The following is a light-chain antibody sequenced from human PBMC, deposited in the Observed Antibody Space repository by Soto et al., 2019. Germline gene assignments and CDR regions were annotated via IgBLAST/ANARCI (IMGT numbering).Light chain of an antibody. CDR1: QSISSY. CDR2: AAS. CDR3: QQTYSTPLFT. Sequence: DIQMTQSPASLSASVGDRVTITCRAIQSISSYLIWCQQKTRKDPKLLIYAASSLQSGIPSRLSGSGSGTDFTLTISSLQPEDFVAYYCQQTYSTPLFTFGPGNQVDSK. V-gene: IGKV1-39*01. J-gene: IGKJ3*01.